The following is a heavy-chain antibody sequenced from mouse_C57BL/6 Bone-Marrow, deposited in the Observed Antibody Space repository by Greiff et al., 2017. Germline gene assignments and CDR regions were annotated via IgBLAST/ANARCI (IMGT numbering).Heavy chain of an antibody. CDR3: AKGIYYGFLYYFDY. Sequence: EVQLQQSGPELVKPGASVKISCKASGYSFTDYNMNWVKQSNGKSLEWIGVINPNYGTTSYNQKFKGKATLTVDQSSSTAYMQLNSLTSEDSAVYYCAKGIYYGFLYYFDYWGQGTTLTVSS. D-gene: IGHD2-2*01. CDR2: INPNYGTT. J-gene: IGHJ2*01. CDR1: GYSFTDYN. V-gene: IGHV1-39*01.